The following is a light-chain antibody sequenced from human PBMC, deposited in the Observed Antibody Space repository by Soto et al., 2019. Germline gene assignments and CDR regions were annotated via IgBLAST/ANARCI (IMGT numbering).Light chain of an antibody. Sequence: QSALTQPASVSGSPGQSIAISCTGTSSDVGGYNCVSWYQQHPGKAPKLMIYDVTNRPSGVSDRFSGSNSGNTATLTISGLQAEDEADYYCTSCTNGGNYVFGTGTKVTV. CDR3: TSCTNGGNYV. CDR2: DVT. CDR1: SSDVGGYNC. J-gene: IGLJ1*01. V-gene: IGLV2-14*01.